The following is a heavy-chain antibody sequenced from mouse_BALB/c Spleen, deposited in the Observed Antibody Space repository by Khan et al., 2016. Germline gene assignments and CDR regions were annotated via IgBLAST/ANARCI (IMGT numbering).Heavy chain of an antibody. CDR2: IRSKSNNYAT. Sequence: EVQLVETGGGLVQPRGSLKLSCAASGFTFNTNAMNWVRQAPGKGLEWVSRIRSKSNNYATYYADSVKDRFTISRDDSQSMLYLQMNNLKTEDTAMYCCVRDTPFAYWSQGTLVTVSA. CDR1: GFTFNTNA. J-gene: IGHJ3*01. CDR3: VRDTPFAY. V-gene: IGHV10S3*01.